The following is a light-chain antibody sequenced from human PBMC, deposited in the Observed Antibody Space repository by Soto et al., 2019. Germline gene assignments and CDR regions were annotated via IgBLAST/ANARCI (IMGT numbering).Light chain of an antibody. CDR2: DAS. CDR3: QQYSNWPLT. V-gene: IGKV3-15*01. CDR1: QSVRTN. J-gene: IGKJ4*01. Sequence: EKVMTQSPATLSVSPWERATLSCRASQSVRTNLAWYQQRPGQATSLLIYDASTRATGIPARFSGSGSETEFTLTISSLQSEDCAVYYCQQYSNWPLTFGGGTKVEIK.